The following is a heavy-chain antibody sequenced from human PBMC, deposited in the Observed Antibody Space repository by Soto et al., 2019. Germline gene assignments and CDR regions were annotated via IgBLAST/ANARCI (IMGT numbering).Heavy chain of an antibody. CDR2: ISGSGGST. CDR1: GFPFSSYA. Sequence: GGSLRLSCAASGFPFSSYAMSWVRQAPGKGLECISVISGSGGSTYYADSVKGRFTISRDNSKNTLYLQMNSLGAEDSATYYCAKDLVLYSSSSPHYFDYWGQGSLVTVSS. CDR3: AKDLVLYSSSSPHYFDY. J-gene: IGHJ4*02. V-gene: IGHV3-23*01. D-gene: IGHD6-6*01.